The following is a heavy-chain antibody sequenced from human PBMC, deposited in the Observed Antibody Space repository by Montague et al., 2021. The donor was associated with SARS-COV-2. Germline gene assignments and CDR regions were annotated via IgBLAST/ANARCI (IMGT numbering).Heavy chain of an antibody. CDR2: IYTSGST. D-gene: IGHD3-3*01. CDR1: GGSISSGSYY. CDR3: ARVGVGIMVGGVIPAYYYYGMDV. J-gene: IGHJ6*02. Sequence: TLSLTCTVSGGSISSGSYYWSWIRQPAGKGLEWIGRIYTSGSTNYNPSLKSRVTISVDTSKNQFSLKLSSVTAADTAVYYCARVGVGIMVGGVIPAYYYYGMDVWVQGTTVTVSS. V-gene: IGHV4-61*02.